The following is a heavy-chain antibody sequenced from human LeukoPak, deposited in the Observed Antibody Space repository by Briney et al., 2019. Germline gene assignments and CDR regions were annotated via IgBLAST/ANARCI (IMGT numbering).Heavy chain of an antibody. D-gene: IGHD3-16*01. CDR3: AKVFYDYVWGSSIAPDAFDT. J-gene: IGHJ3*02. Sequence: GGSLRLSCAASGFTFSYYAMHWVRQAPGKGLEWVAVISYDGSNKYYTDSVKGRFTISRDNSKNTLYLQMNSLRTEDTAVYYCAKVFYDYVWGSSIAPDAFDTWGQGTMVTVSS. CDR1: GFTFSYYA. V-gene: IGHV3-30*18. CDR2: ISYDGSNK.